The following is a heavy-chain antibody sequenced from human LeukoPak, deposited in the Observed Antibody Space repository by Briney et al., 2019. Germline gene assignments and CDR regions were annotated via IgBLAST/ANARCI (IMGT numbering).Heavy chain of an antibody. Sequence: ASVKVSCKASGGTFSSYAISWVRQAPGQGLEWMGWISAYNGHTNYAQKLQGRVTMTTDTSTSTAYMELRSLRSDDTAVYYCARGCSGGSCHDDYYYYGMDVWGQGTTVTVSS. CDR3: ARGCSGGSCHDDYYYYGMDV. CDR2: ISAYNGHT. D-gene: IGHD2-15*01. CDR1: GGTFSSYA. V-gene: IGHV1-18*01. J-gene: IGHJ6*02.